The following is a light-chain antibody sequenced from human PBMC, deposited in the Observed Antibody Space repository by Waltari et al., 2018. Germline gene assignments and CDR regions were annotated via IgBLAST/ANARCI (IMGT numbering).Light chain of an antibody. CDR2: GAS. Sequence: EIVMTQSPATLSVSPGERATLPCRASQSVSSNLAWYQKKPGQAPRLLIYGASTRATGIPARFSGSGSGTEFTLTISSLQSEDFAVYYCQQYNNWPGRTFGQGTKVEIK. V-gene: IGKV3-15*01. CDR3: QQYNNWPGRT. CDR1: QSVSSN. J-gene: IGKJ1*01.